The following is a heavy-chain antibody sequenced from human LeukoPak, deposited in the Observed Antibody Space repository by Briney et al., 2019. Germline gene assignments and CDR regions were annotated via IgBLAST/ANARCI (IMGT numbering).Heavy chain of an antibody. CDR2: ISSSSNYI. V-gene: IGHV3-21*01. CDR3: VAPVGTDY. Sequence: GGSLRLSCAASGFTFSSYSMNWVRQAPGKGLEWVSSISSSSNYIYYADSMKGRFTISRDNAKNSLFLQMNSLRAEDTAVYYCVAPVGTDYWGQGTLVIVSS. D-gene: IGHD1-26*01. J-gene: IGHJ4*02. CDR1: GFTFSSYS.